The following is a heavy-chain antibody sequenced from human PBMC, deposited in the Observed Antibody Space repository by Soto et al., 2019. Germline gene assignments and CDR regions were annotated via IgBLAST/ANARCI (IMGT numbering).Heavy chain of an antibody. Sequence: SQTLSLTCVISGDSVSSKSAAWNWIRQSQSRGLEWLGRTYYRSKWYNEYAVSVKSRIIINPDTSKNQFSLQLNSVTPEDTAVYYCARSGNEGAVDYWGQGTLVTVS. CDR1: GDSVSSKSAA. CDR3: ARSGNEGAVDY. CDR2: TYYRSKWYN. J-gene: IGHJ4*02. V-gene: IGHV6-1*01. D-gene: IGHD1-26*01.